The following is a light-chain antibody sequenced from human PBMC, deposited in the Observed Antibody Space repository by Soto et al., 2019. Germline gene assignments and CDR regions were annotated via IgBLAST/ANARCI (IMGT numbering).Light chain of an antibody. CDR2: AAS. CDR1: QAISIY. J-gene: IGKJ1*01. Sequence: DIQMTQAPSSLSTSVGDRVTITCRASQAISIYLGWYQEKPGKVPKLLISAASTLQSGGPSRFSGSGSGTDFTLPISSLQPEDDATYYCQKHNSAPPTFGTGNTFAIK. V-gene: IGKV1-27*01. CDR3: QKHNSAPPT.